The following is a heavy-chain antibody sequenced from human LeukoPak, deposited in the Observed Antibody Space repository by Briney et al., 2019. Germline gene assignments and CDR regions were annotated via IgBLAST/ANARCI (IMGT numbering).Heavy chain of an antibody. D-gene: IGHD5-18*01. J-gene: IGHJ4*02. CDR2: IYYSGST. V-gene: IGHV4-59*01. CDR3: AREGGYSYGYNY. CDR1: GGSISSYC. Sequence: SETLSLTCTVSGGSISSYCWSWIRQPAGKGLEWIGYIYYSGSTNYNPSLKSRVTISVDTSKNQFSLKLSSVTAADTAVYYCAREGGYSYGYNYWGQGTLVTVSS.